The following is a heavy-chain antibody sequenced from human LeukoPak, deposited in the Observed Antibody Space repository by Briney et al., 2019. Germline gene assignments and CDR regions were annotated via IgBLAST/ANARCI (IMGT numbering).Heavy chain of an antibody. D-gene: IGHD6-19*01. J-gene: IGHJ4*02. V-gene: IGHV3-7*01. Sequence: GGSLRLSCATSRFTLSNYWMSWVRQAPGKGLEWVANIKQDGSETYYVDSVKGRFTISRDNAKNSLSLQMNSLRAEDTAVYYCARQRGSGCLDYWGQGTLVTVSS. CDR1: RFTLSNYW. CDR3: ARQRGSGCLDY. CDR2: IKQDGSET.